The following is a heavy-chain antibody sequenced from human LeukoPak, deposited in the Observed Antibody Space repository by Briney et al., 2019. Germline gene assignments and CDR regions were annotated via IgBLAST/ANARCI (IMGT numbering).Heavy chain of an antibody. D-gene: IGHD2-2*01. J-gene: IGHJ6*02. Sequence: ASVKVSCKASGYTFTSCGISWVRQAPGQGLEWMGWISAYNGNTNYAQKLQGRVTMTTDTSTSTAYMELRSLRSDDTAVYYCARGYCSSTSCPYGMDVWGQGTTVTVSS. V-gene: IGHV1-18*01. CDR1: GYTFTSCG. CDR3: ARGYCSSTSCPYGMDV. CDR2: ISAYNGNT.